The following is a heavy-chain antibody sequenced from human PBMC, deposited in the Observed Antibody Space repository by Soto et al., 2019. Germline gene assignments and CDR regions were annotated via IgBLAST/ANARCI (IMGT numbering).Heavy chain of an antibody. CDR1: GFTFSSYS. CDR2: ISSSSSYI. CDR3: ARDLYYYGSGSYGY. V-gene: IGHV3-21*01. Sequence: EVQLVESGGGLVKPGGSLRLSCAASGFTFSSYSMNWVRQAPGKGLEWVASISSSSSYIYYADSVKGRFTISRDNAKNSLYLQMNRLRAEDTAVYYCARDLYYYGSGSYGYWGQGTLVTVSS. D-gene: IGHD3-10*01. J-gene: IGHJ4*02.